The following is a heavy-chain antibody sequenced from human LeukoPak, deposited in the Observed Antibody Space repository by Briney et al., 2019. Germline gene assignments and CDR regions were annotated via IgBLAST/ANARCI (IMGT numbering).Heavy chain of an antibody. D-gene: IGHD6-13*01. CDR3: AKGYSSSWSYFDY. Sequence: PGGSLRLSCAASGFTFSSYGMHWVRQAPGKGLEWVAVISYDGSNKYYADSVKGRFTISRDNSKSTLYLQMNSLRAEDTAVYYCAKGYSSSWSYFDYWGQGTLVTVSS. J-gene: IGHJ4*02. CDR2: ISYDGSNK. V-gene: IGHV3-30*18. CDR1: GFTFSSYG.